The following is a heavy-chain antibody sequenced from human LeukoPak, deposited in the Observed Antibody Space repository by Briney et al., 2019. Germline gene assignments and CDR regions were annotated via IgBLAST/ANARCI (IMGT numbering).Heavy chain of an antibody. CDR2: VTNRRDGP. V-gene: IGHV3-23*01. J-gene: IGHJ4*02. D-gene: IGHD1-26*01. Sequence: GGSLRLSCAASGLTFTSYAMSWVRQAPGKGLEWASTVTNRRDGPYYADSVKGRFTISRDNSKDTVYLQMNNLRAEDTAIYYCAKDVGGTSFYYFDSWGQGTLVTVSS. CDR3: AKDVGGTSFYYFDS. CDR1: GLTFTSYA.